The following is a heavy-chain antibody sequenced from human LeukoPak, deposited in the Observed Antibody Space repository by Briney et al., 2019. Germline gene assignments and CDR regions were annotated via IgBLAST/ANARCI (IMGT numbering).Heavy chain of an antibody. V-gene: IGHV4-31*03. Sequence: SQTLSLTCTVSGGSISSGSYYWSWIRQPAGKGLEWIGYIYYSGSTYYNPSLKSRVTISVDTSKNQFSLKLSSVTAADTAVYYCARGLGVGSAGTNYFQHWGQGTLVTVSS. J-gene: IGHJ1*01. D-gene: IGHD6-13*01. CDR3: ARGLGVGSAGTNYFQH. CDR2: IYYSGST. CDR1: GGSISSGSYY.